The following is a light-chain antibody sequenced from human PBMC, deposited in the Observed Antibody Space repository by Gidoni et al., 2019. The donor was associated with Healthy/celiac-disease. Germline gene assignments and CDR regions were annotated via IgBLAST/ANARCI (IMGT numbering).Light chain of an antibody. CDR1: SSDVGGYNY. V-gene: IGLV2-14*03. Sequence: QSARTQPASGSGSPGQSITISCTGTSSDVGGYNYVSWYQKHPGKAPKLMIYDVSNRPSGVSNRFSGSKSGNTASLTISGLQAEDEADYYCSSYTSSSTWVFGGGTKLTVL. CDR2: DVS. J-gene: IGLJ3*02. CDR3: SSYTSSSTWV.